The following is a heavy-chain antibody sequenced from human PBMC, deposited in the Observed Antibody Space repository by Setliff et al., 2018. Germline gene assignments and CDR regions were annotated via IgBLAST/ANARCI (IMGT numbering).Heavy chain of an antibody. CDR1: GYTFLSYG. CDR3: ARAPRLEWILPTFDY. CDR2: ISAYTGKT. D-gene: IGHD3-3*01. J-gene: IGHJ4*02. Sequence: ASVKVSCKAVGYTFLSYGLSWVRQAPGQGLEWMGWISAYTGKTDYAQNFQGRVTMTTDTSTNTAYLELRSLRYDDTAVYFCARAPRLEWILPTFDYWGQETPVTVSS. V-gene: IGHV1-18*01.